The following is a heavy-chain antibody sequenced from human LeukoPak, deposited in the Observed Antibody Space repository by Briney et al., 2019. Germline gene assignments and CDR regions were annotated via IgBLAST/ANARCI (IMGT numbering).Heavy chain of an antibody. Sequence: GESLKISCKGSGYSFTSYWIGWVRQMPGKGLEWMGIIYPGDADTRYSPSFQGQVTMSVDKSISTAYLQWSSLKASDTAVYFCARHRDSSGYYRGYFDYWGQGTPVTVSS. CDR1: GYSFTSYW. V-gene: IGHV5-51*01. D-gene: IGHD3-22*01. J-gene: IGHJ4*02. CDR3: ARHRDSSGYYRGYFDY. CDR2: IYPGDADT.